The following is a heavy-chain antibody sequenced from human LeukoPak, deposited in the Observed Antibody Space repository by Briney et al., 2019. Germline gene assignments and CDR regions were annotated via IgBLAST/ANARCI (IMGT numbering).Heavy chain of an antibody. J-gene: IGHJ4*02. CDR3: ARGKRIAAAGTTHPFDY. D-gene: IGHD6-13*01. CDR1: GGSVFSGGYY. CDR2: INHSGST. Sequence: SETLSLTCTVSGGSVFSGGYYWSWIRQPPGKGLEWIGEINHSGSTNYNPSLESRVTISVDTSKNQFSLKLSSVTAADTAVYYCARGKRIAAAGTTHPFDYWGQGTLVTVSS. V-gene: IGHV4-34*01.